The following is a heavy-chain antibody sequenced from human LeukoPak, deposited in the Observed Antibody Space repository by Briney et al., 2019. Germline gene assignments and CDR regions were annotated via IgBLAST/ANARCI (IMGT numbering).Heavy chain of an antibody. CDR1: GYTVSGYY. V-gene: IGHV1-2*02. Sequence: ASVKVSCKASGYTVSGYYMHWVRQAPGQGLEWMGWINPNSGATNYAQKFQGRVTMTRDTSISTAYMELSRLRSDDTAVYYCATGGDCITDWGQGTLVTVSS. CDR2: INPNSGAT. D-gene: IGHD2-21*02. J-gene: IGHJ4*02. CDR3: ATGGDCITD.